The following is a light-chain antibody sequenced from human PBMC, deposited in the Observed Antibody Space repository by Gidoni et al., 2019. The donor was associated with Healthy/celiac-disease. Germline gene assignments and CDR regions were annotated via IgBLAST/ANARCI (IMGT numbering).Light chain of an antibody. CDR3: QQRSNWHT. Sequence: EIVLTQSPATLSLSPGERATLSCRASPSVSSYLAWYHQKPGQAPRLLIYDASNRATGIPARFSGSGSGTDFTLTISSLEPEDFAVYYCQQRSNWHTFGQGTRLEIK. V-gene: IGKV3-11*01. CDR1: PSVSSY. CDR2: DAS. J-gene: IGKJ5*01.